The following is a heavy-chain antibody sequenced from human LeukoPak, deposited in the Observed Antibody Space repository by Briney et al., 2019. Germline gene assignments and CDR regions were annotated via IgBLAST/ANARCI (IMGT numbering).Heavy chain of an antibody. V-gene: IGHV3-13*01. J-gene: IGHJ2*01. CDR3: ARGVSYYYDNSGHPGWYFDL. CDR1: GFTFNYYD. D-gene: IGHD3-22*01. CDR2: IRTTGDT. Sequence: PGGSLRLSCAVSGFTFNYYDMHWVRQAPGKRLEWVSAIRTTGDTHYLDSVKGRFAMSREDAKNSVHLQMNTLRAGDTAVYYCARGVSYYYDNSGHPGWYFDLWGRGTLVTVSS.